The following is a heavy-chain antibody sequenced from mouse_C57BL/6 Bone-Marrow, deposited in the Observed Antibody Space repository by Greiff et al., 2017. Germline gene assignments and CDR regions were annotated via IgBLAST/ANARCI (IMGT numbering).Heavy chain of an antibody. CDR1: GFTFSSYA. CDR2: ISDGGSYT. Sequence: EVKLQESGGGLVKPGGSLKLSCAASGFTFSSYAMSWVRQTPEKRLEWVATISDGGSYTYYPDNVQGRFTISRDNAKNNLYLQMSHLKSEDTAMYYCARDYDYVYYAMDYWGQGTSVTVSS. D-gene: IGHD2-4*01. J-gene: IGHJ4*01. V-gene: IGHV5-4*01. CDR3: ARDYDYVYYAMDY.